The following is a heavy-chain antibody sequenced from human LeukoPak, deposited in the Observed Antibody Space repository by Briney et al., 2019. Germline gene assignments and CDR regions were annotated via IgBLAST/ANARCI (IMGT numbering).Heavy chain of an antibody. D-gene: IGHD3-22*01. CDR2: ISYDGSNK. CDR1: GFTFSSYA. Sequence: PGGSLRLSCAASGFTFSSYAMHWVRQAPGKGLEWVAAISYDGSNKYYADSVKGRFTISRDNSKNTLYLQMNSLRAEDTAVYYCAREGYDSSGYYYGLDYWGQGTLVTVSS. J-gene: IGHJ4*02. CDR3: AREGYDSSGYYYGLDY. V-gene: IGHV3-30-3*01.